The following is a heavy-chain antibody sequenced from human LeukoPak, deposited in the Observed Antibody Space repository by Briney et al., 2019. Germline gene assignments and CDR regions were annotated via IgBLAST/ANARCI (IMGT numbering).Heavy chain of an antibody. CDR2: ISWYSGSI. J-gene: IGHJ4*02. D-gene: IGHD1-26*01. CDR1: GFTFDDYA. CDR3: AKDNLRWELLGALFDY. Sequence: PGGSLRLSCAASGFTFDDYAMHWVRQAPGKALEGVSGISWYSGSIGYADSVKGRFTISRDNAKNSLYLQMNSLRAGDTALYYCAKDNLRWELLGALFDYWGQGTLVTVSS. V-gene: IGHV3-9*01.